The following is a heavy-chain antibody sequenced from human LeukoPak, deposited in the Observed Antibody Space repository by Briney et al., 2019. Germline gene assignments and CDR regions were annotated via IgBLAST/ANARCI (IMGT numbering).Heavy chain of an antibody. CDR2: ISGSGGST. D-gene: IGHD2-2*01. CDR3: AKNIVVVPAAMIDAFDI. J-gene: IGHJ3*02. CDR1: GFTFSSYA. Sequence: PGGSLRLSCAASGFTFSSYAMSWVRQAPGKGLEWVSAISGSGGSTYCADSVKGRFTISRDNSKNTLYLQMNSLRAEDTAVYYCAKNIVVVPAAMIDAFDIWGQGTMVTVSS. V-gene: IGHV3-23*01.